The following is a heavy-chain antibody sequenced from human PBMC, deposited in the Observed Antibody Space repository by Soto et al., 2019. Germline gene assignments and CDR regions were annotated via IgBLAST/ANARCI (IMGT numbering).Heavy chain of an antibody. CDR3: ARDFGHGYYLDY. CDR1: GFYFSDYN. Sequence: GGPLRLCCVASGFYFSDYNRSWVSKAQGKGLEWVSYITDSSDTVHYADSVRGRFTISRDNAESSLYLQMNSLRDEDTAVYFCARDFGHGYYLDYWGRGTLVTVSS. V-gene: IGHV3-48*02. J-gene: IGHJ4*02. CDR2: ITDSSDTV. D-gene: IGHD3-3*01.